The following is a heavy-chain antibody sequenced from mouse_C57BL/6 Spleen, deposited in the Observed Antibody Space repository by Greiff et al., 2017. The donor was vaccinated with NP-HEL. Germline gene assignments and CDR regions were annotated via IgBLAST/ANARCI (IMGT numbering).Heavy chain of an antibody. Sequence: QVQLQQSGAELVRPGPLVKVSCKASGYSFTNYLIEWVKQRPGQGLEWIGVINPGSGGTNYNEKFKGKATLTADKSSSTAYMQLSSLTSEDSAVYFCARSDYGSRFAYWGQGTLVTVSA. J-gene: IGHJ3*01. CDR2: INPGSGGT. V-gene: IGHV1-54*01. D-gene: IGHD1-1*01. CDR1: GYSFTNYL. CDR3: ARSDYGSRFAY.